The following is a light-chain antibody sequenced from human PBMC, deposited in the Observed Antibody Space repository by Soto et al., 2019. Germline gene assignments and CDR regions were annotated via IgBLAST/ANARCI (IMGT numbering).Light chain of an antibody. CDR2: NVN. CDR3: SSYTSSITQVL. Sequence: QSALTQPASVSGSPGQSITISCTGATSDGGGYNYVSWYQHHPGEALKLIIYNVNDRPSGVSDRFSASKSGNTASLTISGLQAEDEGDYYCSSYTSSITQVLFGGGTKLTVL. V-gene: IGLV2-14*03. J-gene: IGLJ2*01. CDR1: TSDGGGYNY.